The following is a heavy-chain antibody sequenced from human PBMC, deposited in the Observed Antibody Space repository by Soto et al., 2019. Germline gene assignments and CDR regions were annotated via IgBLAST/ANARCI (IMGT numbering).Heavy chain of an antibody. CDR2: IWCDGSNK. V-gene: IGHV3-33*01. D-gene: IGHD2-15*01. Sequence: GGSLRLSCAASGFTFSSYGMHWVRQAPGKGLEWVAVIWCDGSNKYYADSVKGRFTISRDNSKNTLYLQMNSLRAEDTAVYYCARDRVRYCSGGSCRENDAFDIWGQGTMVTVSS. CDR1: GFTFSSYG. J-gene: IGHJ3*02. CDR3: ARDRVRYCSGGSCRENDAFDI.